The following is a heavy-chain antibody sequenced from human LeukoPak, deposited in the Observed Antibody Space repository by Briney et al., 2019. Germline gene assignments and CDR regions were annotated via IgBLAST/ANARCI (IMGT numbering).Heavy chain of an antibody. CDR3: ARSEVGATPFDY. CDR1: GGTFSSYA. CDR2: IIPIFGIA. D-gene: IGHD1-26*01. Sequence: SVKVSCKASGGTFSSYAISWVRQAPGQGLEWMGRIIPIFGIANYAQKFQGRVTITADKSTSTAYMELSSLRSEDTAVYHCARSEVGATPFDYWGQGTLVTVSS. V-gene: IGHV1-69*04. J-gene: IGHJ4*02.